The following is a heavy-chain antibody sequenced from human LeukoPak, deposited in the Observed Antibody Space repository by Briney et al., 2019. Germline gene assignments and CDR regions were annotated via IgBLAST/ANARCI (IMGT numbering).Heavy chain of an antibody. J-gene: IGHJ5*02. CDR1: GYTFTSFG. V-gene: IGHV1-18*01. CDR2: ISAYNGNT. D-gene: IGHD2-15*01. Sequence: ASVKVSCKASGYTFTSFGISWVRQAPRQGLEWMGCISAYNGNTNYAQKLQGRVTMTTDTSTSTVYMELRSLRSDDTAVYYCARDRGWELGYCTGGSCYDENWFDPWGQGTLVTVSS. CDR3: ARDRGWELGYCTGGSCYDENWFDP.